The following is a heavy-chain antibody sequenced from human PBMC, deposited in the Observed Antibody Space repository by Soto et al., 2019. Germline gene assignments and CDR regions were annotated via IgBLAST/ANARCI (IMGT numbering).Heavy chain of an antibody. CDR2: ISSSSSYI. Sequence: GGSLRLSCAASGFTFSSYSMNWVRQAPGKGLEWVSSISSSSSYIYYADSVKGRFTISRDNAKNSLYLQMNSLRAEDTAVYYCARADQQLGDAFDIWGQGTMVTVSS. CDR3: ARADQQLGDAFDI. J-gene: IGHJ3*02. D-gene: IGHD6-6*01. CDR1: GFTFSSYS. V-gene: IGHV3-21*01.